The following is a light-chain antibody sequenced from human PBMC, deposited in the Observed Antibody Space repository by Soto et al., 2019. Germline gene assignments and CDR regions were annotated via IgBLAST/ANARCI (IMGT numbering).Light chain of an antibody. Sequence: EIVLTQSPSTLSLSPGERATLSCPTSQSVSSFLAWYQQKPGQAPRLLIYDASNMATGIPARFSGSGSGTDFPLTSSRLAPEYAAIYYCQQRSNWLAFGGGTKVEIK. CDR1: QSVSSF. V-gene: IGKV3-11*01. J-gene: IGKJ4*01. CDR2: DAS. CDR3: QQRSNWLA.